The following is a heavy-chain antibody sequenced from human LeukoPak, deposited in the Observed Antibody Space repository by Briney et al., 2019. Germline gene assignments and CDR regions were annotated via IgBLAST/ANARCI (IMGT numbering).Heavy chain of an antibody. CDR3: ARRVLRSFYYMDV. CDR1: GYTPTSYD. Sequence: ASLKVSCTTSGYTPTSYDISSVRQAPGQRLEWMGWMKPNSGNTGYAQRFEGRVTMTRNTSISTAYMELSSLRSEDTAVYYCARRVLRSFYYMDVWGKGTTVTVSS. D-gene: IGHD3-3*01. J-gene: IGHJ6*03. V-gene: IGHV1-8*01. CDR2: MKPNSGNT.